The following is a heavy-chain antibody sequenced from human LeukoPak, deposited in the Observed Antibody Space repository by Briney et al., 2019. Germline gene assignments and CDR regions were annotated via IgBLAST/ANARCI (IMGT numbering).Heavy chain of an antibody. CDR1: GGSFSGYY. CDR3: ARVGYDSSGPGPLMDV. V-gene: IGHV4-34*01. Sequence: SETLSLTCAVYGGSFSGYYWSWIRQPPGKALEWIGEINHSGSTNYNPSLKSRVTISVDTSKNQFSLKLSSVTAADTAVYYCARVGYDSSGPGPLMDVWGQGTTVTVSS. D-gene: IGHD3-22*01. CDR2: INHSGST. J-gene: IGHJ6*02.